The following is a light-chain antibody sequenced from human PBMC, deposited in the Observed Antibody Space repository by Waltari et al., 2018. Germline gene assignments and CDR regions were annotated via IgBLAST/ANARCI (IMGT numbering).Light chain of an antibody. CDR3: SSFTSSSTGI. CDR1: SGDVGGYDL. CDR2: DAT. V-gene: IGLV2-14*03. Sequence: QSALTQPASVSGSPGQSITISCTGTSGDVGGYDLVYWYQQHPGKDPKLMIYDATNRPSVVSDRCSASTPGNTASLTISDLRPEYEAEYYCSSFTSSSTGIFGSGTTVTVL. J-gene: IGLJ1*01.